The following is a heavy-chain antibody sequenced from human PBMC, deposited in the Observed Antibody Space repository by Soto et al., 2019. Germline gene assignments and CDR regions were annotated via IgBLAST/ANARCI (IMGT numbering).Heavy chain of an antibody. D-gene: IGHD6-13*01. CDR3: ARHAYSSSWLTGRPYNWFDP. J-gene: IGHJ5*02. CDR1: GGSISSSSYY. V-gene: IGHV4-39*01. Sequence: QLQLQESGPGLVKPSETLSLTCTVSGGSISSSSYYWGWIRQPPGKGLEWIGSIYYSGSTYYNPSHKSRVTIPVDTSKNQFSLKLSSVTAADTAVYYCARHAYSSSWLTGRPYNWFDPWGQGTLVTVSS. CDR2: IYYSGST.